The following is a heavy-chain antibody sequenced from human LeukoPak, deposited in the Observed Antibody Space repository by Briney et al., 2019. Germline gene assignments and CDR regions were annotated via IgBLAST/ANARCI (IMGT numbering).Heavy chain of an antibody. V-gene: IGHV3-23*01. J-gene: IGHJ6*03. CDR3: AKSQVVPVFPQKYYYYMDV. CDR1: GFTFSSYA. CDR2: ISDSGGST. D-gene: IGHD2-2*01. Sequence: HSGGSLRLSCAASGFTFSSYAMSWVRQAPGKGLEWVSAISDSGGSTYYADSVKGRFTISRDNSKNTLYLQMNSLRAEDTAVYYCAKSQVVPVFPQKYYYYMDVWGKGTTVTVSS.